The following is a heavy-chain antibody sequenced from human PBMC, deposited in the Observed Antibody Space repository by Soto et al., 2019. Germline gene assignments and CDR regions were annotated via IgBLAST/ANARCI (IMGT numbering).Heavy chain of an antibody. CDR1: GFIFSNNG. Sequence: GGSLRLSCVGSGFIFSNNGMHWVRQTPGKGLEWVAFMSYDGSNTFYADSVKGRFTISRDNSKNTLFLHMGNLRAEDTAMYYCTIVRVADSALDHWGQGTLVTVSS. J-gene: IGHJ4*02. CDR2: MSYDGSNT. CDR3: TIVRVADSALDH. V-gene: IGHV3-30*02. D-gene: IGHD3-10*02.